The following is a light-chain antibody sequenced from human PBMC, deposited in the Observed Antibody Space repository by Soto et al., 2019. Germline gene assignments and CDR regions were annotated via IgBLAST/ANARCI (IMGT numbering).Light chain of an antibody. CDR2: AAS. J-gene: IGKJ2*01. CDR3: QQYYDSWPYT. V-gene: IGKV1-39*01. Sequence: EIQKSEYTSVVSASVKNRCTITCRVSQNLGTYLNWYQHKPAKAPKIIIYAASYLQGGVPSGFNGSGSWTDFTITISSLQQSDYATYYCQQYYDSWPYTLVQGTKVDIK. CDR1: QNLGTY.